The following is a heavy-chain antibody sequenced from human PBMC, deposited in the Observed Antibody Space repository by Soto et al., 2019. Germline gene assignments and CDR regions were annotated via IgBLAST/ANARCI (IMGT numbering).Heavy chain of an antibody. V-gene: IGHV4-39*01. Sequence: TSEPLCLPWSVVVGYIRNSGYYRARKRQPPGKGLEWIGSIYYSGGTYYNPSLKSRVTISVDTSKNQFSLKLTSVTAADTAVYYCARHSYSLGWYVDYWGQGTLVTVSS. CDR1: VGYIRNSGYY. CDR2: IYYSGGT. D-gene: IGHD6-19*01. CDR3: ARHSYSLGWYVDY. J-gene: IGHJ4*02.